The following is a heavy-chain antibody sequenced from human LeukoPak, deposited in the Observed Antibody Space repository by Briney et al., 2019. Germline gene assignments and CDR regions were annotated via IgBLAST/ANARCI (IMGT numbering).Heavy chain of an antibody. D-gene: IGHD6-6*01. CDR2: IKQDGSEK. J-gene: IGHJ4*02. CDR3: ARPTRGIAARPVDY. V-gene: IGHV3-7*01. CDR1: GFTFSSYW. Sequence: GGSLRLSCAASGFTFSSYWMSWVRQAPGKGLEWVANIKQDGSEKYYVDSVKGRFTISRDNAKNSLYLQMNSLRAEDTAVYYCARPTRGIAARPVDYWGQGTLVTVSS.